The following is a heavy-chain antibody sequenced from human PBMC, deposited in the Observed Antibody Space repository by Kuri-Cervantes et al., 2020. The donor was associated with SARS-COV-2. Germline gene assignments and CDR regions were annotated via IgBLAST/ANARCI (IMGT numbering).Heavy chain of an antibody. D-gene: IGHD2-2*01. CDR1: GFTFSNAW. CDR2: IKSKTDGGTT. J-gene: IGHJ4*02. Sequence: GESLKISCAASGFTFSNAWMSWVRQAPGKGLEWVGRIKSKTDGGTTDYAAPVKGRFTISRDDSKNTLYLQMNSLKTEDTAVYYCTTDQRDGEVPVAKHLVTDYWGQGTLVTVSS. V-gene: IGHV3-15*01. CDR3: TTDQRDGEVPVAKHLVTDY.